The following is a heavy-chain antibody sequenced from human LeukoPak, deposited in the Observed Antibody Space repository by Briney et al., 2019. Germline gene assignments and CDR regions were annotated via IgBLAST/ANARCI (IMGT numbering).Heavy chain of an antibody. CDR3: AGGHCSSTSCYTAGYYYYYMDV. CDR1: GYTFTSYY. Sequence: ASVKVSCKASGYTFTSYYMHWVRQAPGQGLEWMGIINPGGGSTSYAQKFQGRVTMTRDTSTSTVYMELSSLRSEDTAVYYCAGGHCSSTSCYTAGYYYYYMDVWGKGTTVTVSS. V-gene: IGHV1-46*01. D-gene: IGHD2-2*02. J-gene: IGHJ6*03. CDR2: INPGGGST.